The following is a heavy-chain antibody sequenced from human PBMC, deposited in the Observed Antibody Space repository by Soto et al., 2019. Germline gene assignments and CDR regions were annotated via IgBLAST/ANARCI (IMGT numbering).Heavy chain of an antibody. Sequence: QVQLVESGGGVVQPGRSLRLSCAASGFTFSSYGMHWVRQAPGKGLEWVAVISYDGSNKYYADSVKGRFTISRDNSKNTLYLQMNSLRAEDTGVYYCAKDSSSWIDYWGQGTLVTVSS. CDR3: AKDSSSWIDY. CDR2: ISYDGSNK. D-gene: IGHD6-13*01. J-gene: IGHJ4*02. CDR1: GFTFSSYG. V-gene: IGHV3-30*18.